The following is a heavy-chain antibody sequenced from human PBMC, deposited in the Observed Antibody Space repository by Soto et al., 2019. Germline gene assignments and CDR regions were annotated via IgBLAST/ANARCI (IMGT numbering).Heavy chain of an antibody. CDR2: INHSGST. CDR3: ARVRADTAMVNYFDY. D-gene: IGHD5-18*01. V-gene: IGHV4-34*01. Sequence: LSLTCAVYGGSFSGYYWSWIRQPPGKGLEWIGEINHSGSTNYNPSLKSRVTISVDTSKNQFSLKLSSVTAADTAVYYCARVRADTAMVNYFDYWGQGTLVTVSS. J-gene: IGHJ4*02. CDR1: GGSFSGYY.